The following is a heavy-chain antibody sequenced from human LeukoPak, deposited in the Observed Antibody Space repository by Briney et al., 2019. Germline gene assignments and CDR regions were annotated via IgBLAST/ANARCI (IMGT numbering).Heavy chain of an antibody. D-gene: IGHD1-26*01. J-gene: IGHJ3*02. CDR1: GYSFTSYW. Sequence: GESLKISCKGSGYSFTSYWTGWVRQMPGKGLEWMGIIYPGDSDTRYSPSFQGQVTISADKSISTAYLQWSSLKASDTAMYYCARQLTFPPTINGAPSSRDAFDIWGQGTMVTVSS. CDR2: IYPGDSDT. V-gene: IGHV5-51*01. CDR3: ARQLTFPPTINGAPSSRDAFDI.